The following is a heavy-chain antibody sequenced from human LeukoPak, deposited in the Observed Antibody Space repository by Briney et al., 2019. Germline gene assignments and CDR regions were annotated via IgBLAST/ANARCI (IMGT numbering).Heavy chain of an antibody. CDR1: GGSISSGGYY. V-gene: IGHV4-31*03. D-gene: IGHD3-22*01. CDR3: ARDLNGDYYDSSGYSNWFDP. J-gene: IGHJ5*02. CDR2: IYYSGST. Sequence: SQTLSLTCTVSGGSISSGGYYWSWIRQHPGKGLEWIGYIYYSGSTYYNPSLKSRVTTSVDTSKNQFSLKLSSVTAADTAVYYCARDLNGDYYDSSGYSNWFDPWGQGTLVTVSS.